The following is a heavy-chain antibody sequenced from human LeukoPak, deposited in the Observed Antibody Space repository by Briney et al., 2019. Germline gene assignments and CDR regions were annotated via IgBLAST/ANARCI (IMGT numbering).Heavy chain of an antibody. J-gene: IGHJ4*02. V-gene: IGHV3-72*01. D-gene: IGHD5-12*01. CDR2: SRNKANGYTT. CDR3: AREVVALDY. CDR1: GFTFSDYY. Sequence: GGSLRLSCAASGFTFSDYYMDWVRQAPGKGLEWVGRSRNKANGYTTEYAASVQGRFTISRDDSKNSVYLQMNSLKTEDTAVYYCAREVVALDYWGQGTLVTVSS.